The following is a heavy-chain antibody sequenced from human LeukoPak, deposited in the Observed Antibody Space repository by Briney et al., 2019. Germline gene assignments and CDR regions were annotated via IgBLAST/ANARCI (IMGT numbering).Heavy chain of an antibody. V-gene: IGHV1-46*01. D-gene: IGHD6-19*01. CDR1: GYIFTSYY. J-gene: IGHJ4*02. Sequence: GASVKVSCKASGYIFTSYYMHWVRQAPGQGLEWMGIINPSGGSTSYAQKFQGRVTMTRDTSTSTVYMELSSLRSEDTAVYYCARVGYSSGWYSGEGNWGQGTLVTVSS. CDR2: INPSGGST. CDR3: ARVGYSSGWYSGEGN.